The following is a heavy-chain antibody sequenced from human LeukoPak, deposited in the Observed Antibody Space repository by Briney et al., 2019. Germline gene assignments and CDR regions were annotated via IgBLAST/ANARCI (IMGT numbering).Heavy chain of an antibody. CDR1: GFTFSSYS. V-gene: IGHV3-48*04. CDR2: ISSSSSTI. D-gene: IGHD3-22*01. J-gene: IGHJ3*02. CDR3: AREPDYDSSGNYYRDDGFDI. Sequence: PGGSLRLSCAASGFTFSSYSMNWVRQAPGKGLEGVSYISSSSSTIYYADSVKGRFTISRDNAKNSLYLQMNSLRAEDTAVYYCAREPDYDSSGNYYRDDGFDIWGQGTMVTVSS.